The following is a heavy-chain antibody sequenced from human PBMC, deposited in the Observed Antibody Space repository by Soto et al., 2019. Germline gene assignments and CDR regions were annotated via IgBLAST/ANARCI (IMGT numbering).Heavy chain of an antibody. Sequence: SETLSLTCTVSGCSIITRDYYWAWIRQPPGKGLEWIGNIHHSGTTYYNPSLKSRVTLSVDTSNNQFSLKLNSVTPADTAVYYGARQGGNRLDYWGKETPVTVPS. J-gene: IGHJ4*02. CDR2: IHHSGTT. CDR1: GCSIITRDYY. D-gene: IGHD3-16*01. CDR3: ARQGGNRLDY. V-gene: IGHV4-39*01.